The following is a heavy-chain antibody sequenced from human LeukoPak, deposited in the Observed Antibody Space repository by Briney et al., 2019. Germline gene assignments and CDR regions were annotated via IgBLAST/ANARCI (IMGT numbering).Heavy chain of an antibody. CDR2: SSGPNT. V-gene: IGHV3-23*01. CDR1: GFNISSDA. J-gene: IGHJ5*01. D-gene: IGHD5-18*01. CDR3: AKRRSRNTGPFES. Sequence: GGSLRLSCVASGFNISSDAMTWVRQAPGEGLEWVSASSGPNTVYADSVRGRFTISRDDSKNTLFLQMNSLRAEDTAVYYCAKRRSRNTGPFESWGQGTLVTVSP.